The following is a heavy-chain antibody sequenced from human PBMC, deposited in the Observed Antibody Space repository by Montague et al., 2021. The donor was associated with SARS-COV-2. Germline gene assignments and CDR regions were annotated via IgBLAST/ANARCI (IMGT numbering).Heavy chain of an antibody. CDR3: ARGRDERGYSFGYYYFDL. CDR1: GGSVSPYY. V-gene: IGHV4-59*02. CDR2: MHYRGST. Sequence: SETLSLTCTISGGSVSPYYWSWIRQLPGKGLEWIGYMHYRGSTNYNPSLESRVTMSLDTSENQFSLKLTSVTAAETAVYFCARGRDERGYSFGYYYFDLWGQGTLVTVSS. J-gene: IGHJ4*02. D-gene: IGHD5-18*01.